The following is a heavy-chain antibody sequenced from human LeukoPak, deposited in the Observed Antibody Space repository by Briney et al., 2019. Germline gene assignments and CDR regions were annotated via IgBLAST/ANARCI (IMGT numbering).Heavy chain of an antibody. D-gene: IGHD6-13*01. CDR3: ARDRIAAEKEYYYYYMDV. V-gene: IGHV1-18*01. CDR1: GYTFTSYG. J-gene: IGHJ6*03. CDR2: IIAYNGNT. Sequence: GASVKVSCKASGYTFTSYGISWVRQAPGQGLEWMGWIIAYNGNTNYAQKLQGRVTMTTDTSTSTAYMELRSLRSDDTAVYYCARDRIAAEKEYYYYYMDVWGKGTTVTVSS.